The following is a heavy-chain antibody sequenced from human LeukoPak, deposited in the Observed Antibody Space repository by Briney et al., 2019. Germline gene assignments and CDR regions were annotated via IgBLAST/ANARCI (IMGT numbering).Heavy chain of an antibody. CDR3: ARDPDYGDYYYYGMDV. D-gene: IGHD4-17*01. J-gene: IGHJ6*02. V-gene: IGHV1-69*04. CDR2: IIPILGIA. CDR1: GGTFSSYA. Sequence: SVKVSCKASGGTFSSYAISWVRQAPGQGLEWMGRIIPILGIANYAQKFQGRVTITADKSTSTAYMELSSLRSEVMAVYYCARDPDYGDYYYYGMDVWGQGTTVTVSS.